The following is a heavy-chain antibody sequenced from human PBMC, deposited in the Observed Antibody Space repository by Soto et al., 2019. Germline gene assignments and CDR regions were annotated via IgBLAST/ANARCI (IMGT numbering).Heavy chain of an antibody. J-gene: IGHJ4*02. Sequence: GASVKVSCKASGGTFSSYAISWVRQAPGQGLEWMGGIIPIFGTANYAQKFQGRVTITADKSTSTAYMELSSLRSEDTAVYYCARGRYCSSTSCHYGYWGQGTLVTVSS. V-gene: IGHV1-69*06. CDR2: IIPIFGTA. CDR1: GGTFSSYA. CDR3: ARGRYCSSTSCHYGY. D-gene: IGHD2-2*01.